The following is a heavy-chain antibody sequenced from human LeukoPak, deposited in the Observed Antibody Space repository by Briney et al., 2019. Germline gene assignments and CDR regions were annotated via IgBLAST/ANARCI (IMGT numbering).Heavy chain of an antibody. CDR1: GGSISSYY. CDR3: AREKYYYDSSGYYFINYGMDV. Sequence: PSETLSLTCTVSGGSISSYYWSWIRQPAGKGLEWIGRIYTSGSTNYNPSLKSRVNMSVDTSKNQFSLKLSSVTAADTAVYYCAREKYYYDSSGYYFINYGMDVWGQGTTVTVSS. D-gene: IGHD3-22*01. J-gene: IGHJ6*02. V-gene: IGHV4-4*07. CDR2: IYTSGST.